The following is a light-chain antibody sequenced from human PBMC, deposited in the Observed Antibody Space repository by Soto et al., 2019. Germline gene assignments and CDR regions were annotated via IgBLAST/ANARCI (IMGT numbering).Light chain of an antibody. CDR3: QQYGNLPLT. CDR1: QSVSSSY. Sequence: EIVLTQSPATLSLSPGERATLSCSASQSVSSSYLAWYQQKPGQAPRLLIYDASSRAPGIPDRFSGSGSGTDYTLTISRLEPEDFAVYYCQQYGNLPLTFGGGTKVDIK. J-gene: IGKJ4*01. CDR2: DAS. V-gene: IGKV3-20*01.